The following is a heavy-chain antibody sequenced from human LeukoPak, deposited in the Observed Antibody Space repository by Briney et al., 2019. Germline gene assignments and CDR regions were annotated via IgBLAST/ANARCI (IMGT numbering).Heavy chain of an antibody. CDR2: IYPGDSDT. V-gene: IGHV5-51*01. D-gene: IGHD6-19*01. CDR3: ARVQTRVIAVARYFDY. CDR1: GYSFTSYW. Sequence: GESLKISCKGSGYSFTSYWIGWVRQMPGKGLEWMGIIYPGDSDTRYSPSFQGQVTISADKSISTAYLQWSSLKASDTAMYYCARVQTRVIAVARYFDYWAREPWSPSPQ. J-gene: IGHJ4*02.